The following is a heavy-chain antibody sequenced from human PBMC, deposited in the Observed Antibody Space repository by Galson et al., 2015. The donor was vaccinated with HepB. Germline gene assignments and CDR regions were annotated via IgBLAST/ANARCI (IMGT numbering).Heavy chain of an antibody. Sequence: SVKVSCKASGGTFSSYAISWVRQAPGQGLEWMGGIIPIFGTANYAQKFQGRVTITADESTSTTYMELSSLRSEDTAVYYCARAKNYGYSSSWYYFDYWGQGTLVTVSS. J-gene: IGHJ4*02. CDR1: GGTFSSYA. CDR3: ARAKNYGYSSSWYYFDY. CDR2: IIPIFGTA. V-gene: IGHV1-69*13. D-gene: IGHD6-13*01.